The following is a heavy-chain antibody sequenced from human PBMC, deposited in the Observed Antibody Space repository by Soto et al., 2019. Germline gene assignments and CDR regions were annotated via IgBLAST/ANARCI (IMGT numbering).Heavy chain of an antibody. J-gene: IGHJ4*02. CDR3: ARGAALAGKLDL. CDR1: GFTFTSDS. Sequence: GSLRLSCEASGFTFTSDSMTWVRQAPGKGLEWVSSISSHGRDIFYADSVKGRFTISRDNAKDSLHLQMNSLTGEDSAVYYCARGAALAGKLDLWGQGTLVTVSS. V-gene: IGHV3-21*06. D-gene: IGHD6-19*01. CDR2: ISSHGRDI.